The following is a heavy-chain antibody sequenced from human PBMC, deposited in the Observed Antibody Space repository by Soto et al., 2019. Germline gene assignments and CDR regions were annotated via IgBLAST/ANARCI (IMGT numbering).Heavy chain of an antibody. D-gene: IGHD3-22*01. Sequence: ASVKVSCKASGGTFSSYAISWVRQAPGQGLEWMGWISAYNGNTNYAQKLQGRVTMTTDTSTSTAYMELRSLRSDDTAVYYCAGVDSSGYSYYYGMDVWGQGTTVTV. V-gene: IGHV1-18*01. CDR2: ISAYNGNT. CDR1: GGTFSSYA. J-gene: IGHJ6*02. CDR3: AGVDSSGYSYYYGMDV.